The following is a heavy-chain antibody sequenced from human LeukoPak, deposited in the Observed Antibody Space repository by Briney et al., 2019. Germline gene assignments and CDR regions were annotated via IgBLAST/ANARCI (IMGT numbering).Heavy chain of an antibody. CDR2: IHYSGDT. D-gene: IGHD3-22*01. V-gene: IGHV4-31*03. J-gene: IGHJ4*02. Sequence: SETLSLTCTVSGASVSSGGYYWSWIRQHAGKGLEWIGYIHYSGDTYSNPSLKSRVAVSLDTSKNQFSLKLTSVTAADTAVYYCARTGLYYYDSSGYYDFDYWGQGTLVTVSS. CDR3: ARTGLYYYDSSGYYDFDY. CDR1: GASVSSGGYY.